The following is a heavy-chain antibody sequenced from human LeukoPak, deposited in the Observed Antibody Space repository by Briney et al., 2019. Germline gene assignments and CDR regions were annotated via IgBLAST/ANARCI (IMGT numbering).Heavy chain of an antibody. D-gene: IGHD3-3*01. CDR1: GGSLSGYY. CDR2: IYTSGST. J-gene: IGHJ4*02. CDR3: ASSRSGSGATIDY. Sequence: SETLSLTCAVYGGSLSGYYRSWIRQPAGKGLEWIGRIYTSGSTNYNPSLKSRVTMSVDTSKNQFSLKLSSVTAADTAVYYCASSRSGSGATIDYWGQGTLVTVSS. V-gene: IGHV4-59*10.